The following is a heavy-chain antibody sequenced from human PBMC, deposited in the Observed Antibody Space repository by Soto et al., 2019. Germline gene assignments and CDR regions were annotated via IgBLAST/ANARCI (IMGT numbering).Heavy chain of an antibody. CDR3: ARLVVAGSPLDY. CDR2: TSAFYGNS. D-gene: IGHD2-15*01. J-gene: IGHJ4*02. Sequence: QVHLVQSAAEVKKPGASVTVSCKASGYPFSSYGITWVRQAPGQGLEWMGWTSAFYGNSTNSEKFQGRVTMTIDTSTSTAYMDLTSLKSDDTAVYYCARLVVAGSPLDYWGQGTLVTVSS. V-gene: IGHV1-18*04. CDR1: GYPFSSYG.